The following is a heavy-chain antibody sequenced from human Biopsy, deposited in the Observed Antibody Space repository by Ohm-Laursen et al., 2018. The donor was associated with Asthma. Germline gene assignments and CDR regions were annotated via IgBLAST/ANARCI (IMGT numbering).Heavy chain of an antibody. CDR2: ISFDGSNE. V-gene: IGHV3-30*18. CDR1: GFSFSNFG. J-gene: IGHJ4*02. Sequence: RSLRLSCTASGFSFSNFGMHWVRQAPGKGLEWVAVISFDGSNEDYADSVKGRFTISRDNSKNTLFLEMNSLRPEDTAVYYRAKELFPGWELRRGPDSWGQGTLVTVPS. CDR3: AKELFPGWELRRGPDS. D-gene: IGHD1-26*01.